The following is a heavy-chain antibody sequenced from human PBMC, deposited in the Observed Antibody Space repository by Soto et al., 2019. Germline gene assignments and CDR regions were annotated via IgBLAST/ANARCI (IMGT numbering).Heavy chain of an antibody. J-gene: IGHJ6*02. CDR2: IIPIFGTA. V-gene: IGHV1-69*13. D-gene: IGHD3-9*01. Sequence: SVKVSCKASGGTFSSYAISWVRQAPGQGLEWMGGIIPIFGTANYAQKFQGRVTITADESTSTAYMELSSLRSEDTAVYYCASLVVPYYDILTGYYTYYYYGMDVWGQGTTVTVS. CDR1: GGTFSSYA. CDR3: ASLVVPYYDILTGYYTYYYYGMDV.